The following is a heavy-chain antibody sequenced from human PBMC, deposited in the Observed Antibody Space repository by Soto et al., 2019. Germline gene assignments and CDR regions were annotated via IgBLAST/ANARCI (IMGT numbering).Heavy chain of an antibody. D-gene: IGHD5-12*01. V-gene: IGHV4-39*01. CDR1: GGSISSSSYY. CDR3: ARHFSGADIVASWVFDY. CDR2: IYYSGST. J-gene: IGHJ4*02. Sequence: SETLSLTCTVSGGSISSSSYYWGWIRQPPGKGLEWIGSIYYSGSTYYNPSLKSRVTISVDTSKNQFSLKLSSVTAADTAVYYCARHFSGADIVASWVFDYWGQGTLVTVSS.